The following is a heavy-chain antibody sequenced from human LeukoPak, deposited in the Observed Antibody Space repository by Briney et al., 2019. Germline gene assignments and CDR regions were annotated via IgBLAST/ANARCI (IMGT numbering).Heavy chain of an antibody. V-gene: IGHV4-59*13. J-gene: IGHJ4*02. CDR3: TREEGAWGYGSSGFDS. Sequence: SETLSLTCSVSGVSIRSYFWSWIRQTPGKGLEWIGFMSYSGINNYNLSLKSRVTISLDTSRNQFSLRLYSVTAADTAIYYCTREEGAWGYGSSGFDSWGQGILVTVSS. D-gene: IGHD3-10*01. CDR2: MSYSGIN. CDR1: GVSIRSYF.